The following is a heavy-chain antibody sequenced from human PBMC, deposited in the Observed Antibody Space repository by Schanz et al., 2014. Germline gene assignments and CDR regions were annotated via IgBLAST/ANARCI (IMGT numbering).Heavy chain of an antibody. D-gene: IGHD3-16*01. Sequence: QVQLVQSGDEVKKPGASVKVSCKASGYTFTSDSMHWVRQAPGQGLEWMGMINPSGGSTTYAQKFQGRVTMTRDTSTSTVYMELSSLRSEDTAVYYCARDAVDADAGGNYWGQGTLVTVSS. V-gene: IGHV1-46*03. CDR3: ARDAVDADAGGNY. CDR2: INPSGGST. J-gene: IGHJ4*02. CDR1: GYTFTSDS.